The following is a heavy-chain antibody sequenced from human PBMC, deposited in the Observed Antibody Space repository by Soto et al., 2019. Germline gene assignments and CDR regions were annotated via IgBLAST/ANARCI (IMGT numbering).Heavy chain of an antibody. CDR2: INPNSGGT. D-gene: IGHD2-2*01. CDR3: ARGGGYCSSTSCPYFDH. CDR1: GYTFTGYY. J-gene: IGHJ4*02. V-gene: IGHV1-2*02. Sequence: ASVKVSCKASGYTFTGYYMHWVRQAPGQGLEWMGWINPNSGGTNYAQKFQGRVTMTRDTSISTAYMELSRLRSDDTAVYYCARGGGYCSSTSCPYFDHWGQGTLVTVSS.